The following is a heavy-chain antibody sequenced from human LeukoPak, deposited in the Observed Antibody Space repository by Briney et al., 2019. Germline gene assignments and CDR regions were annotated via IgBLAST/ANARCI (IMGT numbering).Heavy chain of an antibody. CDR3: ALAAVYNYDFWSGYSLFDY. CDR2: ISGSGGST. Sequence: PGGSLRLSCAASGFTFSSYAMSWVRQAPGKGLEWVSAISGSGGSTYYADSVKGRFTISRDNSKNTLYLQMNSLRAEDTAVYYCALAAVYNYDFWSGYSLFDYWGQGTLVTVSS. CDR1: GFTFSSYA. J-gene: IGHJ4*02. D-gene: IGHD3-3*01. V-gene: IGHV3-23*01.